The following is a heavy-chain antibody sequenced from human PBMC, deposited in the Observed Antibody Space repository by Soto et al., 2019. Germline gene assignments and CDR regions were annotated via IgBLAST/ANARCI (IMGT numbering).Heavy chain of an antibody. J-gene: IGHJ4*02. D-gene: IGHD3-10*01. CDR1: GFSLSTSGVG. Sequence: QITLKESGPTLVKPTQPLTLTCTFSGFSLSTSGVGVGCIRQPPGTALEWLAVIYWHDSKTYSPSLKSRLTIPKDTSRDQVVLTMTNLDPVDTATYYGAHKGSGSRAIDYWGQGALVTVSS. CDR3: AHKGSGSRAIDY. V-gene: IGHV2-5*01. CDR2: IYWHDSK.